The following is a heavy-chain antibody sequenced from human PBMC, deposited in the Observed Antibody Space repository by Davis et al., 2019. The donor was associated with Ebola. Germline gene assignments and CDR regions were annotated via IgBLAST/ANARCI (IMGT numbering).Heavy chain of an antibody. CDR1: GFDLNTYS. Sequence: GESLKISCDVSGFDLNTYSMNWVRQAPGKGLEWVSSISFSGTDIYYADSLEGRFTISRDNAKNSLFLQMDSLRAEDTAVYYCARDIFRTGADVGTPYYMAVWGKGTTVIVSS. CDR2: ISFSGTDI. V-gene: IGHV3-21*01. CDR3: ARDIFRTGADVGTPYYMAV. J-gene: IGHJ6*03. D-gene: IGHD1-26*01.